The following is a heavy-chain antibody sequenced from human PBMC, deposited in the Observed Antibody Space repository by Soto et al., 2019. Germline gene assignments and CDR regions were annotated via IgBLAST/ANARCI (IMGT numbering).Heavy chain of an antibody. D-gene: IGHD1-1*01. Sequence: EVQLLESGGDLVQPGGSLRLACAASGFTFRGDAMSWVRQAPGKGLEWVSSISGSGEMTHYAESVKGRFTISRYNSKNTLYLQMESLRAEDTALYYCARSEMTYNWNDWGQGTLVTVSS. CDR2: ISGSGEMT. J-gene: IGHJ4*02. CDR3: ARSEMTYNWND. CDR1: GFTFRGDA. V-gene: IGHV3-23*01.